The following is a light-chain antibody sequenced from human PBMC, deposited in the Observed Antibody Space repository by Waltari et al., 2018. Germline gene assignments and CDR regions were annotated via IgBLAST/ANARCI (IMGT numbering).Light chain of an antibody. CDR3: YSAADNNLV. CDR1: VLAKKY. J-gene: IGLJ3*02. Sequence: SYELTQPSSVSVSPGQTARITCSGDVLAKKYARWFQQKPGQAPVLVIYKGRERPSGLPERFSGSSSGTTVTLTISGAQVEDEADYYCYSAADNNLVFGGGTKLTVL. CDR2: KGR. V-gene: IGLV3-27*01.